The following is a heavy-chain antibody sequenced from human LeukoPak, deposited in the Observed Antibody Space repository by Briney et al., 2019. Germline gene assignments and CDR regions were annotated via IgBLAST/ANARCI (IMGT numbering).Heavy chain of an antibody. CDR3: ATNTLYNWNAVAKNAFDI. CDR1: GFTFSSYS. J-gene: IGHJ3*02. V-gene: IGHV3-21*01. D-gene: IGHD1-1*01. CDR2: ISSSSSYI. Sequence: GGALRLSCAASGFTFSSYSMNWVRQAPGKGLEWVSSISSSSSYIYYADSVKGRFTISRDNAKNSLYLQMNSLRAEDTAVYYCATNTLYNWNAVAKNAFDIWGQGTMVTVSS.